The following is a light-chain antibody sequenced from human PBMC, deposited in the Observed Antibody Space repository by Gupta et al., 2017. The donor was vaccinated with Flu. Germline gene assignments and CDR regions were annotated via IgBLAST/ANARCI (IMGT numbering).Light chain of an antibody. CDR3: QQYNTYPYT. CDR2: KAS. CDR1: QSISSW. J-gene: IGKJ2*01. Sequence: DIQMTQSPSTLSASVGDRVTFTCRASQSISSWLAWYQQKPGEAPKLLIYKASTSESAVPSRFSGSGSGTEFTLTISSLQPDDLATYYCQQYNTYPYTFGQGTXLEI. V-gene: IGKV1-5*03.